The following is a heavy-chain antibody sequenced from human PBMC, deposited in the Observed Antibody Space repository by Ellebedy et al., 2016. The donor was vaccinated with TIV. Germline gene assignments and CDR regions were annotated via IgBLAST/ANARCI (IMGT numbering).Heavy chain of an antibody. Sequence: KFQGRVTITADESTSTAYMELSSLRSEDTAVYYCARENPETTVTDNWFDPWGQGTLVTVPS. CDR3: ARENPETTVTDNWFDP. V-gene: IGHV1-69*01. J-gene: IGHJ5*02. D-gene: IGHD4-11*01.